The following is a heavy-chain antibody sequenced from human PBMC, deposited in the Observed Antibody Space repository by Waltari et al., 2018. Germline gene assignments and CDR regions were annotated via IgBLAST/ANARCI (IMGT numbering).Heavy chain of an antibody. Sequence: QVELQESGPRLVKASETLSLTCDVSGYSISRGYYWAWIRQSPGGELEWIGSVYYTGDTYYNPSCKSRVTMSIDTARNQFSLEVKSVIAADTAVYFCARISGLDYATPMWGLGTVVTVSS. CDR2: VYYTGDT. CDR3: ARISGLDYATPM. D-gene: IGHD5-12*01. V-gene: IGHV4-38-2*01. J-gene: IGHJ3*01. CDR1: GYSISRGYY.